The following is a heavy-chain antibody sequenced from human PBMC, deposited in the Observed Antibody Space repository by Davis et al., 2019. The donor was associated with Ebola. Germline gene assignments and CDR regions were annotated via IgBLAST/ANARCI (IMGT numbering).Heavy chain of an antibody. J-gene: IGHJ4*02. Sequence: SETLSLTCAVYGGSFSGHSWNWVRQPPGKGLEWIGEINHSGSTNYNPSLKSRLTISVDTSKNQFSVKLTSVTAADTAMYYCAKGHRNNPVYWGQGTLVIVSS. CDR2: INHSGST. CDR3: AKGHRNNPVY. CDR1: GGSFSGHS. V-gene: IGHV4-34*01.